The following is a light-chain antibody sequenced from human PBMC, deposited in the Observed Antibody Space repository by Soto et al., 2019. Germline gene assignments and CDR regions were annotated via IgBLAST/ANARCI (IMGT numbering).Light chain of an antibody. J-gene: IGLJ1*01. CDR2: DGS. Sequence: QSVLTQPASMSGSPGQSITISCTGTSSDVGTYKFVSWYQHHPAKAPKLMIYDGSKRPSGVSNRFSGSKSGNTASLTISGLQPEDEADYYCCSYAGSSTFYVFGTGTKLTVL. V-gene: IGLV2-23*03. CDR1: SSDVGTYKF. CDR3: CSYAGSSTFYV.